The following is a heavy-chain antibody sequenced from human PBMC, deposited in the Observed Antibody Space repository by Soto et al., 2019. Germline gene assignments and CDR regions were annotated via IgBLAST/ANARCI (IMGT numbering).Heavy chain of an antibody. CDR2: IHSGDSNA. D-gene: IGHD2-21*01. V-gene: IGHV5-51*01. J-gene: IGHJ5*02. CDR3: VAWRSIPWFDH. CDR1: CYRFRTYS. Sequence: AAAKQTSCKAACYRFRTYSIGVVRQMPEPGQERMGNIHSGDSNARYNQSFQGQVTISVDKSIRTAYLQWSSLKASDTALEYCVAWRSIPWFDHWGQGTLVTVAS.